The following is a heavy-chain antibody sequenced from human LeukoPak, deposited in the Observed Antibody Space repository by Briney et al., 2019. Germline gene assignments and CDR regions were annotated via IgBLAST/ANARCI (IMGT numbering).Heavy chain of an antibody. CDR1: GYTFTSYD. Sequence: ASVKVSCKASGYTFTSYDINWVRQATGQGLEWMGWMNPNSGNTGYAQKFQGRVTMTRNTPINTAYMELSSLRSEDTAVYYCAREGGGGTTGTMTYDIWGQGTMVTVSS. CDR2: MNPNSGNT. CDR3: AREGGGGTTGTMTYDI. V-gene: IGHV1-8*01. D-gene: IGHD1-1*01. J-gene: IGHJ3*02.